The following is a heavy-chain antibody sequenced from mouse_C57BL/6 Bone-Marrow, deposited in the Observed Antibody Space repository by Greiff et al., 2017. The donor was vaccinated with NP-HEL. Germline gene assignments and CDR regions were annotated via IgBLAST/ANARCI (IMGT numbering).Heavy chain of an antibody. D-gene: IGHD2-3*01. CDR1: GYTFTDYY. CDR2: INPYNGGT. CDR3: ASDGYYSWYFDV. J-gene: IGHJ1*03. Sequence: VQLQQSGPELVKPGASVKISCKASGYTFTDYYMNWVKQSHGKSLEWIGVINPYNGGTSYNQKFKGKATFTVDKSSSTAYMELNSLTSEDSAVYYCASDGYYSWYFDVWGTGTTVTVSS. V-gene: IGHV1-19*01.